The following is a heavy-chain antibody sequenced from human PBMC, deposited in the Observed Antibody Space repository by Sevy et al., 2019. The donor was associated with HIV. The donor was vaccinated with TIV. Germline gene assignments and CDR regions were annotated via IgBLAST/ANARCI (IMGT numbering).Heavy chain of an antibody. V-gene: IGHV3-23*01. CDR1: GFTFSNYA. D-gene: IGHD3-3*01. J-gene: IGHJ4*02. CDR3: AVGKYTIFGVVPFAY. CDR2: ISATGEST. Sequence: GGSLRLSCAASGFTFSNYAMNWVRQAPGKGLEWVSGISATGESTYYADSVKGRFTISRDNAKNSLYLQMNSLRAEDTAVYYCAVGKYTIFGVVPFAYWGQGTLVTVSS.